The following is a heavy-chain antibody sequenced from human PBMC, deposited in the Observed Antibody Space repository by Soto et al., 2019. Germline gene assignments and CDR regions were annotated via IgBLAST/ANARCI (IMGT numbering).Heavy chain of an antibody. J-gene: IGHJ3*02. CDR3: TGYCSGGSCRGGDSDAFDI. CDR1: GFTFSNAG. V-gene: IGHV3-15*07. CDR2: IKSKTDGGTT. D-gene: IGHD2-15*01. Sequence: EVQLVESGGGLVKPGGSLRLSCAASGFTFSNAGMNWVRQAPGKGLEWVGRIKSKTDGGTTDYAAPVKGRFTISRDDSKNTLYLQMNSLKTEDTAVYYCTGYCSGGSCRGGDSDAFDIWGQGTMVTVSS.